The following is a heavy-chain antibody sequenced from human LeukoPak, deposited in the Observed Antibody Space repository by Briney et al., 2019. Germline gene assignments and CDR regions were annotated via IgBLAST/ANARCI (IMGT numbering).Heavy chain of an antibody. V-gene: IGHV4-34*01. J-gene: IGHJ5*02. CDR2: INHSGST. Sequence: GSLRLSCAASGFTFSSYAMSWVRQPPGKGLEWIGEINHSGSTNYNPSLKSRVTISVDTSKNQFSLKLSSVTAADTAVYYCARGGGDIVVVPAVRSWFDPWGQGTLVTVSS. CDR1: GFTFSSYA. D-gene: IGHD2-2*01. CDR3: ARGGGDIVVVPAVRSWFDP.